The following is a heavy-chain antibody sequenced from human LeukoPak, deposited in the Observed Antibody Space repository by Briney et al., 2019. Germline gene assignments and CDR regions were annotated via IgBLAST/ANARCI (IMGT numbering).Heavy chain of an antibody. D-gene: IGHD3-22*01. V-gene: IGHV5-51*01. Sequence: GESLKISCKGSGYSFTSYWIGWVRQMPGKGLEWMGIIYPGDSDTRYSPSFQGQVTISADKSISTAYLQWSSLKASDTAMYYCASQFLYYDSSMEGAFDIWGQGTMVTVSS. CDR1: GYSFTSYW. J-gene: IGHJ3*02. CDR3: ASQFLYYDSSMEGAFDI. CDR2: IYPGDSDT.